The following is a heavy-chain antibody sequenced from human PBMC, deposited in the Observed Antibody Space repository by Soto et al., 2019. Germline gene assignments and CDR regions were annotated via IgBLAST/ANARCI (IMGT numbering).Heavy chain of an antibody. D-gene: IGHD3-3*01. Sequence: SETLSLTCAVSGGSISSGGYSWSWIRQPPGKGLEWIGYIYHSGSTYYNPSLKSRVTISVDRSKNQFSLKLSSVTAADTAVYCCARASVFYDFWSGYNWFDPWGQGTLVTVSS. CDR1: GGSISSGGYS. J-gene: IGHJ5*02. CDR2: IYHSGST. V-gene: IGHV4-30-2*01. CDR3: ARASVFYDFWSGYNWFDP.